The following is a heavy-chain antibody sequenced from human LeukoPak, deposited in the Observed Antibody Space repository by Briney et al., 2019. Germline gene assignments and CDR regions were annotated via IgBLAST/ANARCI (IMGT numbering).Heavy chain of an antibody. V-gene: IGHV1-46*01. CDR3: ARVAGIAAAGSRDNWFDP. CDR2: INPSGGST. J-gene: IGHJ5*02. D-gene: IGHD6-13*01. CDR1: GYTFTSYY. Sequence: GASVKVSCKASGYTFTSYYMHWVRQAPGQGLEWMGIINPSGGSTSYAQKFQGRVTMTRDTSTSTVYMELSSLRSEDTAVYYCARVAGIAAAGSRDNWFDPWGQGTLVTVSS.